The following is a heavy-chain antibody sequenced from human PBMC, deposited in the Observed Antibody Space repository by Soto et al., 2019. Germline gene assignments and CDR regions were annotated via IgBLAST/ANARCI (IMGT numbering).Heavy chain of an antibody. CDR1: GFIFGNYM. CDR3: APHVYCSGGSCHDDAFDS. CDR2: ISESGDST. V-gene: IGHV3-23*01. Sequence: EVQLLESGGGLVQPGESLRLSCAVSGFIFGNYMMTWVRQAPGKGLEWVSTISESGDSTYYADSVKGRFTISRDSSKNKRYVAMDSLGAEDTAVDYCAPHVYCSGGSCHDDAFDSRGQGTMVTVSS. J-gene: IGHJ3*02. D-gene: IGHD2-15*01.